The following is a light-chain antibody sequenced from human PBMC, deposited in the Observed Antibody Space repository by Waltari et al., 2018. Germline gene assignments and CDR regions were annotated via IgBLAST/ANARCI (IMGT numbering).Light chain of an antibody. CDR2: WAS. Sequence: DIVMTQSPDSLAVSLGERVTINCKSSQSLLYSSNNKNYLAWYQQKPGQAPKLLIYWASTRESGVPNRFSGGGSGTDFTLTISGLQAEDVAVYYCQQYYTSPYAFGQGTKVEIK. V-gene: IGKV4-1*01. CDR3: QQYYTSPYA. CDR1: QSLLYSSNNKNY. J-gene: IGKJ2*01.